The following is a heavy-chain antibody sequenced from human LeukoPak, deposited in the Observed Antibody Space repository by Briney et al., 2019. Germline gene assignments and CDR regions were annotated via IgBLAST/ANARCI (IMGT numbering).Heavy chain of an antibody. Sequence: GGSLRLSCAASGFTVSSNYMSWVRQAPGKGLEWVSVIYSGGSTYYADSVKGRFTISRDNSKNTLYLQMNSLRAEDTAVYYCAGDQNLEWYDAFDIWGQGTMVTVSS. D-gene: IGHD3-3*01. CDR1: GFTVSSNY. V-gene: IGHV3-53*01. CDR3: AGDQNLEWYDAFDI. CDR2: IYSGGST. J-gene: IGHJ3*02.